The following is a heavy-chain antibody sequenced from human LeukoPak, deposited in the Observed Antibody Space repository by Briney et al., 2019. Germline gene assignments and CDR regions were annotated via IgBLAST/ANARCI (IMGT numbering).Heavy chain of an antibody. D-gene: IGHD3-16*02. CDR3: AKIPYDYIWGSYRYRDDAFDI. Sequence: PGGSLRLSCAASGFTFSSYAMSWVSQAPGKGLEWVSAISGSGGSTYYADSVKGRFTISRDNSKNTLYLQMNSLRAEDTAVYYCAKIPYDYIWGSYRYRDDAFDIWGQGTMVTVSS. CDR2: ISGSGGST. CDR1: GFTFSSYA. V-gene: IGHV3-23*01. J-gene: IGHJ3*02.